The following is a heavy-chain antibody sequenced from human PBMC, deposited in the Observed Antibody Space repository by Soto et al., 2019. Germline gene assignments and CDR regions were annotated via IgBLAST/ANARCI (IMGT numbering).Heavy chain of an antibody. V-gene: IGHV3-23*01. D-gene: IGHD6-19*01. CDR2: ITASGAAT. Sequence: PGGSLRLSCAASGLTFSGSALSWVRQAPGKGLEWVSSITASGAATFYEDSVKGLFTISRDNSKNTLFLQMNSLRVDDTGVYFCAGRTEVAGTLAYWGQGTLVTVSS. CDR1: GLTFSGSA. CDR3: AGRTEVAGTLAY. J-gene: IGHJ4*02.